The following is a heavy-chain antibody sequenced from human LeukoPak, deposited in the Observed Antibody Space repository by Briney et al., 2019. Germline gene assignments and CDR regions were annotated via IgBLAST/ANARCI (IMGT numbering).Heavy chain of an antibody. CDR2: IYGSGSGST. V-gene: IGHV4-59*01. D-gene: IGHD3-10*01. CDR3: ARGGSYYNRPYDY. J-gene: IGHJ4*02. CDR1: GGSISSYY. Sequence: PSETLSLTCTVSGGSISSYYWSWIRQPPGKGLGWIGYIYGSGSGSTKYNPSIKSRVTISVDTSKNQISLKLSSVTAADTAVYYCARGGSYYNRPYDYWGQGTLVTVSS.